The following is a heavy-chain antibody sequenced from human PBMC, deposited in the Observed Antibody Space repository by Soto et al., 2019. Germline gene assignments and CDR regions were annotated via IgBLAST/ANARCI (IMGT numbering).Heavy chain of an antibody. V-gene: IGHV1-69*13. D-gene: IGHD6-13*01. CDR1: GGTFSSYA. J-gene: IGHJ5*02. CDR3: ARDRGIAAAGGFDP. Sequence: SVKVSCKASGGTFSSYAISWVRQAPGQGLEWMGGIIPIFGTANYAQKFQGRVTITADESTSTAYMELSSLRSEDTAVYYCARDRGIAAAGGFDPWGQGTLVTVYS. CDR2: IIPIFGTA.